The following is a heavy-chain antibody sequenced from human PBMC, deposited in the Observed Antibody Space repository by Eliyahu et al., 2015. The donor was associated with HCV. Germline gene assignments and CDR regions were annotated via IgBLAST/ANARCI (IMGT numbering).Heavy chain of an antibody. Sequence: QVQLQQXGAGLLKPSETLSLTCXVXXXSFSGYYWXWXRQPPGKGLEWIGEINHSGSTNYTPSLKSRVTISVDTSKNQFSLKLSSVTAADTAVYYCARGSDSSGLHFDYWGQGTLVTVSS. V-gene: IGHV4-34*01. CDR2: INHSGST. CDR1: XXSFSGYY. J-gene: IGHJ4*02. D-gene: IGHD3-22*01. CDR3: ARGSDSSGLHFDY.